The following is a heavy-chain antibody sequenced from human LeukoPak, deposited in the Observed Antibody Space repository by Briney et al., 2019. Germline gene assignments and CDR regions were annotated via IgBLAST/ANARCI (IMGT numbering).Heavy chain of an antibody. D-gene: IGHD3-22*01. J-gene: IGHJ4*02. CDR2: IYYSGST. V-gene: IGHV4-39*01. CDR3: ARYDSGGFYRNFDY. CDR1: SGSISSSSYY. Sequence: SETLSLTCTVSSGSISSSSYYWGWIRQPPGKGLEWIGNIYYSGSTYYNPSLKSRGTISVDTSQSQFSLRLSSVTAADTAVYYCARYDSGGFYRNFDYWGQGTLVTVSS.